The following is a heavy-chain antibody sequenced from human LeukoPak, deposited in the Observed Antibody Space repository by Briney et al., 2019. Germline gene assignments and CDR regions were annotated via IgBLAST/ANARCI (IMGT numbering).Heavy chain of an antibody. V-gene: IGHV3-23*01. CDR1: GFTFSSYA. CDR2: ISGSGGST. D-gene: IGHD2-2*01. Sequence: PGASLRLSCAASGFTFSSYAMSWVRQAPGKGLEWVSAISGSGGSTYYADSVKGRFTISRDNSKNMLYLQMNSLRAEDTAVYYCANLYCSSTSCLYWGQGTLVTVSS. CDR3: ANLYCSSTSCLY. J-gene: IGHJ4*02.